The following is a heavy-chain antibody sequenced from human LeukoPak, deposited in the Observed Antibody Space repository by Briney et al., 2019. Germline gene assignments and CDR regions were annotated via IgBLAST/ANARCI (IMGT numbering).Heavy chain of an antibody. CDR1: EDSVSSNSVT. Sequence: SQTLSLTCAISEDSVSSNSVTWNWIRQSPSRGLEWLGRTYYRSTWYNDYAVSVRGRITVNPDTSKNQFSLHLNSVTPEDTAVYYCTRRLTQYDCFDPWGQGILVTVSS. CDR3: TRRLTQYDCFDP. V-gene: IGHV6-1*01. D-gene: IGHD2-2*01. J-gene: IGHJ5*02. CDR2: TYYRSTWYN.